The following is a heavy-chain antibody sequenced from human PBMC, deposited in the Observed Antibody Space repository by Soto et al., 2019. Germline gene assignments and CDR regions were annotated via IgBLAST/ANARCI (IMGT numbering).Heavy chain of an antibody. Sequence: PSQTLSLTCAISGDSVSSNSAAWNWIRQSPSRGLEWLGRTYYRSKWYNDYAVSVKSRITINPDTSKNQFSLQLNSVTPEDTAVYYCARERAPELRFLEWLPPHNYYYYGMDVWGQGTTVTVSS. CDR1: GDSVSSNSAA. D-gene: IGHD3-3*01. J-gene: IGHJ6*02. CDR2: TYYRSKWYN. V-gene: IGHV6-1*01. CDR3: ARERAPELRFLEWLPPHNYYYYGMDV.